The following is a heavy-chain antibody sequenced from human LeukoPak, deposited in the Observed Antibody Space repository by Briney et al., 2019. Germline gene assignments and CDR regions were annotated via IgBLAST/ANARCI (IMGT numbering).Heavy chain of an antibody. Sequence: SETLSLTCAVYGGSFSGYYWSWIRQRPGKGLEWIGEINHSGSTNYNPSLKSRVTISVDTSKNQFSLKLSSVTAADTAVYYCAREEKQQLAQGYYFDYWGQGTLVTVSS. CDR2: INHSGST. J-gene: IGHJ4*02. CDR1: GGSFSGYY. V-gene: IGHV4-34*01. D-gene: IGHD6-13*01. CDR3: AREEKQQLAQGYYFDY.